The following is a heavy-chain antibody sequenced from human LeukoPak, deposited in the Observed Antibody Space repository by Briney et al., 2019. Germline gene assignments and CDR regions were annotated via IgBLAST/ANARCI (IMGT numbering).Heavy chain of an antibody. J-gene: IGHJ6*02. CDR3: ARERYSSSPYDYYYYGMDV. D-gene: IGHD6-6*01. V-gene: IGHV4-31*03. CDR1: GGSISSGGYY. Sequence: SQTLSLTCTVSGGSISSGGYYWSWIRQHPGKGLEWIGYIYYSGSTYYNPSLKSRVTISVDTSKNQFSLKLSSVTAADTAVYYCARERYSSSPYDYYYYGMDVWGQGTTVTVSS. CDR2: IYYSGST.